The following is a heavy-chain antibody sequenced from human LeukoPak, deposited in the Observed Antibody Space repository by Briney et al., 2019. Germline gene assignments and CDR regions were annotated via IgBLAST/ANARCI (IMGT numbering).Heavy chain of an antibody. V-gene: IGHV3-30*02. CDR1: GFTFSSYG. CDR3: AKGLWFGEFHPFDY. Sequence: PGGSLRLSCAASGFTFSSYGMHWIRQAPGKGLEWVAFIRYDGSNKYYADSVKGRFTISRDNSKNTLYLQMNSLRAEDTAVYYCAKGLWFGEFHPFDYWGQGTLVTVSS. CDR2: IRYDGSNK. D-gene: IGHD3-10*01. J-gene: IGHJ4*02.